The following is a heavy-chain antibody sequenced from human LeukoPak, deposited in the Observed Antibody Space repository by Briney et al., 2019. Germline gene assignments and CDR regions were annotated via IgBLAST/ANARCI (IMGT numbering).Heavy chain of an antibody. CDR1: GGSISSYY. CDR3: AKAVVVSATRLGPFDT. D-gene: IGHD2-15*01. CDR2: IYYSGST. J-gene: IGHJ3*02. V-gene: IGHV4-59*08. Sequence: SETLSLTCSVSGGSISSYYWSWIRQPPGKGLEWIGYIYYSGSTNYNPSLKSRVTISVDTSKNQFSLKLSSVTAADMAVYYCAKAVVVSATRLGPFDTWGQGTMVTVSS.